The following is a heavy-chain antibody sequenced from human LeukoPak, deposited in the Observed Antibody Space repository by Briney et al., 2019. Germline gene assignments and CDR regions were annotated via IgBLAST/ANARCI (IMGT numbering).Heavy chain of an antibody. J-gene: IGHJ4*02. CDR2: INHSGST. D-gene: IGHD4-17*01. CDR1: GGSFSGYY. V-gene: IGHV4-34*01. CDR3: ARDSPYGDYEHLLDY. Sequence: PSETLSLTCAVYGGSFSGYYGSWIRQPPGKGLEWIVEINHSGSTNYNPSLKSRVTISVDTSKNQFSLKLSSVPAADTAVYYCARDSPYGDYEHLLDYWGQGTLVTVSP.